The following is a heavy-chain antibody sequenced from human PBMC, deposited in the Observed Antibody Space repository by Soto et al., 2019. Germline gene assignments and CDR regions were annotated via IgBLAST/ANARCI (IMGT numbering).Heavy chain of an antibody. J-gene: IGHJ5*02. CDR2: ISYDGSNK. D-gene: IGHD2-15*01. Sequence: GGSLRLSCAASGFTFSSYGMHWVRQAPGKGLEWVAVISYDGSNKYYADSVKGRFTISRDNSKNTLYLQMNSLRAEDTAVYYCAKPLVAATHWFDPWGQGTLVTVSS. CDR3: AKPLVAATHWFDP. V-gene: IGHV3-30*18. CDR1: GFTFSSYG.